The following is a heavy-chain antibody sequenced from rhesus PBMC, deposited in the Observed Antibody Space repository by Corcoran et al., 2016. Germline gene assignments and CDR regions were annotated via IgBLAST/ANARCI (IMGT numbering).Heavy chain of an antibody. D-gene: IGHD6-31*01. V-gene: IGHV4S11*01. CDR3: ARVGSGWAQYYFDY. Sequence: QVQLQESGPGLVMPSETLSLTCAVSGGSIRSNYWSWSRQAPGKGLEGIGRIDSSGSTYTNPPLKSRVTLSVDPSKNQLSRKLSSVAAADTAVYYCARVGSGWAQYYFDYWGQGVLVTVSS. CDR1: GGSIRSNY. J-gene: IGHJ4*01. CDR2: IDSSGST.